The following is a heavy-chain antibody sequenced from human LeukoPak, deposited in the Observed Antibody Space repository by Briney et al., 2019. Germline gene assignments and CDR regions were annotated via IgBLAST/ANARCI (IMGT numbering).Heavy chain of an antibody. J-gene: IGHJ3*02. CDR3: AKSASGNLQDAFDI. Sequence: PGGSLRLSCAASGFTFRSYVMSWVRQAPGKGLEWVSVISGSGGSTYNADSVKGRFTISRDNSKNTLYLQMNSLRAEDTAVYYCAKSASGNLQDAFDIWGQGTMVTVSS. CDR2: ISGSGGST. D-gene: IGHD1-26*01. V-gene: IGHV3-23*01. CDR1: GFTFRSYV.